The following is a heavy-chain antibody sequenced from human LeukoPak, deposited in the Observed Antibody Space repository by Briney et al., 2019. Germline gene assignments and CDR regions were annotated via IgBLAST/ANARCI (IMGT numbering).Heavy chain of an antibody. CDR3: ARQDDQDHGDPNWFDP. CDR1: GGSINSGGFY. CDR2: IRHTGTT. V-gene: IGHV4-39*01. Sequence: SETLSFTCSVSGGSINSGGFYWGWVRQSPGKGLEWIGSIRHTGTTFYNPSLKSRVSISIDTSKNQFSLKVTSVTAADTAVYYCARQDDQDHGDPNWFDPWGQGTLVIVSS. D-gene: IGHD4-17*01. J-gene: IGHJ5*02.